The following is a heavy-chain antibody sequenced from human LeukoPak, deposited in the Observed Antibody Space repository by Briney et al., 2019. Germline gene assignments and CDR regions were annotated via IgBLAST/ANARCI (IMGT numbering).Heavy chain of an antibody. CDR1: GFTFSSYE. D-gene: IGHD2-2*01. Sequence: PGGSLRLSCASSGFTFSSYEMNWVRQAPGKGLEWVSHISSSGGATYYADSVKGRFTISRDNAMTSLYLQMNSLRAEDTAVYYCARRYCSSTSCTLDYWGQGTLVTVPS. CDR2: ISSSGGAT. V-gene: IGHV3-48*03. CDR3: ARRYCSSTSCTLDY. J-gene: IGHJ4*02.